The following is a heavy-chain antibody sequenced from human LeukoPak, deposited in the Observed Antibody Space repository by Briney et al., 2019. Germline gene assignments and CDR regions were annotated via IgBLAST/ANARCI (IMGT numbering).Heavy chain of an antibody. D-gene: IGHD4-17*01. CDR1: GGSISSSSYY. CDR3: ASPGFNYGDYPEWFDP. Sequence: SETLSLTCTVSGGSISSSSYYWGWIRQPPGKGLEWIGSICYSGSTYYNPSLKSRVTISVDTSKNQFSLKLSSVTAADTAVYYCASPGFNYGDYPEWFDPWGQGTLVTVSS. V-gene: IGHV4-39*01. J-gene: IGHJ5*02. CDR2: ICYSGST.